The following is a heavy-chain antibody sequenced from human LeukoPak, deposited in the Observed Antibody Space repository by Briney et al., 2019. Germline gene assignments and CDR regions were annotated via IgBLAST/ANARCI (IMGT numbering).Heavy chain of an antibody. CDR2: INHSGST. J-gene: IGHJ6*03. Sequence: SETLSLTCAVYGGSFSGYYWSWIRQPPGKGLEWIGEINHSGSTNYNPSLKSRVTISVDTSKNQFSLKLSSVTAADTAVYYCARDGYSGEDYYYYYMDVWGKGTTVTISS. D-gene: IGHD2-15*01. V-gene: IGHV4-34*01. CDR3: ARDGYSGEDYYYYYMDV. CDR1: GGSFSGYY.